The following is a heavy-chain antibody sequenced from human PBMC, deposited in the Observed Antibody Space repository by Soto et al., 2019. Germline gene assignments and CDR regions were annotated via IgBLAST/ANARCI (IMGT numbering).Heavy chain of an antibody. CDR3: VRDLDGDSLTGYSSGGAVDI. CDR1: GGTFSSYA. Sequence: QVQLEQSGAEVKKPGSSVKVSCKASGGTFSSYAINWVRQAPGQGLEWMGRIITILGIANYAQKFQGRVTISADKSTSTAYMEVSSLRSEDTAVYYCVRDLDGDSLTGYSSGGAVDIWGQGTMVTVSS. CDR2: IITILGIA. D-gene: IGHD3-9*01. V-gene: IGHV1-69*04. J-gene: IGHJ3*02.